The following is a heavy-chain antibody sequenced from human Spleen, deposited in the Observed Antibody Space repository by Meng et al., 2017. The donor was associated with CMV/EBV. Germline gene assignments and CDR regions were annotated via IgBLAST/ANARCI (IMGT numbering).Heavy chain of an antibody. CDR1: GYSFTRYW. D-gene: IGHD1-26*01. V-gene: IGHV5-51*01. J-gene: IGHJ4*02. Sequence: GESLKISCKGSGYSFTRYWIGWVRQMPGKGLEWMGIIYPGDSDTRYSPSFQGQVTISADKSISTAYLQWSSLKASDTAMYYCARHIPDSGSYYTFDYWGQGTLVTVSS. CDR2: IYPGDSDT. CDR3: ARHIPDSGSYYTFDY.